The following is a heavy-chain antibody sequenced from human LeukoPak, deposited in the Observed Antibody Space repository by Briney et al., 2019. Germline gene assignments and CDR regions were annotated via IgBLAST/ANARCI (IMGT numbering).Heavy chain of an antibody. Sequence: SVKVSCKASGGTFSSYAISWVRQALGQGLEWMGGIIPILGTANYAQKFQGRVTITTDESTSTAYMELSSLRSEDTAVYYCARSAKQVRGVIITLYWFDPWGQGTLVTVSS. D-gene: IGHD3-10*01. CDR1: GGTFSSYA. J-gene: IGHJ5*02. V-gene: IGHV1-69*05. CDR3: ARSAKQVRGVIITLYWFDP. CDR2: IIPILGTA.